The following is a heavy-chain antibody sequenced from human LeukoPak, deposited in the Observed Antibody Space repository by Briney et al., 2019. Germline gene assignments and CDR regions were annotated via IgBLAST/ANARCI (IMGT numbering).Heavy chain of an antibody. J-gene: IGHJ4*02. V-gene: IGHV3-21*01. CDR1: GFTFSSSS. Sequence: PGGSLRLSCAASGFTFSSSSMNWVRQAPGKGLEWVSPISSSGTYIYFADSVKGRFTISRDNAKSSVYLQMNSLRAEDTAVYYCARALASGSSTFDYWGQGTLVTVS. D-gene: IGHD1-26*01. CDR2: ISSSGTYI. CDR3: ARALASGSSTFDY.